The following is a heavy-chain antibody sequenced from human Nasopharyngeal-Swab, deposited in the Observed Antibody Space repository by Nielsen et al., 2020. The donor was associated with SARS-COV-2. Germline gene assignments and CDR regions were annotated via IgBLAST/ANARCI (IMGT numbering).Heavy chain of an antibody. CDR3: AAGSDY. V-gene: IGHV3-53*05. D-gene: IGHD2-15*01. Sequence: GESLKISCAASGFTVSSNYRSWVGQAPGKGLEWVSIIYSGGSTYYADSVKGRFTISRDDSENTLYLQMNSLTTVDTAVYYCAAGSDYWGQGTLVTVSS. CDR1: GFTVSSNY. CDR2: IYSGGST. J-gene: IGHJ4*02.